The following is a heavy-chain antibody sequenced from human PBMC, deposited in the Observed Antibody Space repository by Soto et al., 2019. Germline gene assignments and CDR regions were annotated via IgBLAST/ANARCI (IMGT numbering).Heavy chain of an antibody. V-gene: IGHV3-30-3*01. J-gene: IGHJ6*02. D-gene: IGHD5-18*01. CDR3: ARENTAMVLGGGMDV. CDR2: ISYDGSNK. CDR1: GFTFSSYA. Sequence: QVQLVESGGGVVQPGRSLRLSCAASGFTFSSYAMHWVRQAPGKGLEWVAVISYDGSNKYYADSVKGRFTISRDNSKNTLYLQMNSLRAEDTAVYYCARENTAMVLGGGMDVWGQGTTATVSS.